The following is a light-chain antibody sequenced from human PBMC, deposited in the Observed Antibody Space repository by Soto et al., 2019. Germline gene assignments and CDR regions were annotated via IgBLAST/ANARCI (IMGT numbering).Light chain of an antibody. V-gene: IGKV1-39*01. J-gene: IGKJ3*01. CDR2: AAS. Sequence: DIQMTQSPSSLSASVGDRVTITCRASQSISSYLIWYQQRPGKAPKLLIYAASSLQSGVPSRFSGSGSVTDFTLTISSLQPEDFATYYCQHSYSAPFTFGPGTKVDVK. CDR1: QSISSY. CDR3: QHSYSAPFT.